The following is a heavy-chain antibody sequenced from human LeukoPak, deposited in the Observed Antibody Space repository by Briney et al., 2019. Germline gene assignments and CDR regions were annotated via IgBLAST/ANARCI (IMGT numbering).Heavy chain of an antibody. J-gene: IGHJ5*02. CDR3: VNALYSSGWFDD. V-gene: IGHV1-8*03. Sequence: ASVKVSCKASGYTFTSYDINWVRQATGQGLEWMGWMNPNSGNTGYAQKFQGRVTITRNTTISTAYMELSSLRSEDTAVYYCVNALYSSGWFDDWGQGTLVSVSS. CDR2: MNPNSGNT. D-gene: IGHD6-19*01. CDR1: GYTFTSYD.